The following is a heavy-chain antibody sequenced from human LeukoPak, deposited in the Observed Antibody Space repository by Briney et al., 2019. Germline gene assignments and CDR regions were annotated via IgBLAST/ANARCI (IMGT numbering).Heavy chain of an antibody. J-gene: IGHJ4*02. CDR1: GFTFSDYG. Sequence: GGSLRLSCAASGFTFSDYGMSWVRQAPGKGLEWISSISSTGGTTYYADSVKGRFTISRDNAKNSLYLQMNSLRAEDTAVYYCARDLQPDYWGQGTLVTVSS. CDR3: ARDLQPDY. CDR2: ISSTGGTT. V-gene: IGHV3-23*01.